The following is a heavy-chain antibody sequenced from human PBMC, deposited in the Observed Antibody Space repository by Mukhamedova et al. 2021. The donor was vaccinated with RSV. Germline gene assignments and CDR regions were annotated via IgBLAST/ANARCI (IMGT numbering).Heavy chain of an antibody. V-gene: IGHV3-74*01. CDR3: ARDSANSSGWYRLLYYYYYMDV. D-gene: IGHD6-19*01. Sequence: YADSVKGRFTISRDNAKNTLYLQMNSLRAEDTAVYYCARDSANSSGWYRLLYYYYYMDVWGKGTTVTVSS. J-gene: IGHJ6*03.